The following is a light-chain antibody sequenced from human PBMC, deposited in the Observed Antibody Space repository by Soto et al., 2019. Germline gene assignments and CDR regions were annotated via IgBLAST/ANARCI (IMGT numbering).Light chain of an antibody. Sequence: EVVMTQSPATLSLSPGERATLSCRASQSVSGHLAWYQQKPGQAPRLLIYDVSNRATGIPARFSGSGSGTEFTLTISSLQPEDFAVYYCHYYDKWPPGTFGQGTKVDIK. CDR1: QSVSGH. CDR3: HYYDKWPPGT. CDR2: DVS. V-gene: IGKV3D-15*01. J-gene: IGKJ1*01.